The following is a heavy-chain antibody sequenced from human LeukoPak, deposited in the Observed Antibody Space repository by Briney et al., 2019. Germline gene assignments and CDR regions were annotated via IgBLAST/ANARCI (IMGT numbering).Heavy chain of an antibody. J-gene: IGHJ4*02. V-gene: IGHV3-7*01. CDR1: GFTFINYW. D-gene: IGHD5-12*01. Sequence: GGSLRLSCAASGFTFINYWMTWVRQAPGKGLEWVANIKPDGIEGYYVDSLKGRFTISRDNAKNSLYLQMNSLRTEDTAVYYCARSGGYGWDYWGQGTLVTVSS. CDR3: ARSGGYGWDY. CDR2: IKPDGIEG.